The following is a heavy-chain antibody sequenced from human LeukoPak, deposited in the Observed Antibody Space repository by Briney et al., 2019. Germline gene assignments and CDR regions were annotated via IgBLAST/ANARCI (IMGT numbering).Heavy chain of an antibody. CDR3: AKADPSNYVDY. V-gene: IGHV3-30*18. Sequence: GGSLRLSCAAPGFTFSSYGMHWVRQAPGKGLEWVAVISYDGSNKYYADSVKGRFTISRDNSKNTLYLQMNSLRAEDTAVYYCAKADPSNYVDYWGQGTLVTVSS. CDR2: ISYDGSNK. J-gene: IGHJ4*02. CDR1: GFTFSSYG.